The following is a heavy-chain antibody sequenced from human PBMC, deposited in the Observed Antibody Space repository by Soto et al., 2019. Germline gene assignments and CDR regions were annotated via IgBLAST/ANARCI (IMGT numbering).Heavy chain of an antibody. CDR2: IYSGGST. CDR1: WFTVSSNY. V-gene: IGHV3-53*01. J-gene: IGHJ4*02. CDR3: ARHGHGYNYRGYFDY. D-gene: IGHD5-12*01. Sequence: PGGSLRLSCAASWFTVSSNYMSWVRQAPGKGLEWVSVIYSGGSTYYADSVKGRFTISRDNSKNTLYLQMNSLRAEDTAVYYRARHGHGYNYRGYFDYWGQGTLVTVSS.